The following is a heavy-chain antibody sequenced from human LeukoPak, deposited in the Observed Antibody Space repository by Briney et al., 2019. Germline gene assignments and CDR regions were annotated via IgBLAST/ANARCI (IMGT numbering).Heavy chain of an antibody. CDR2: ISYDGSNK. CDR3: AKDREYGRAFDY. J-gene: IGHJ4*02. V-gene: IGHV3-30*18. CDR1: GFTFSSYG. Sequence: GGSLRLSCEASGFTFSSYGMHWVRQAPGKGLEWVAVISYDGSNKYYADSVKGRFTISRDNSKNTLYLQMNSLRAEDTAVYYCAKDREYGRAFDYWGQGTLVTVSS. D-gene: IGHD2/OR15-2a*01.